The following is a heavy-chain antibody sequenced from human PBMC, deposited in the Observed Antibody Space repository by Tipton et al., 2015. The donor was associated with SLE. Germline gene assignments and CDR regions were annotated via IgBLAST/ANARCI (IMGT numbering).Heavy chain of an antibody. V-gene: IGHV4-39*07. CDR1: GGSISSSSYY. CDR2: INHSGST. CDR3: ARGGIAAF. J-gene: IGHJ4*02. Sequence: TLSLTCTVSGGSISSSSYYWGWIRQPPGKGLEWIGEINHSGSTNYNPSLKSRVTISVDTSKNQFSLKLSSVTAADTAVYYCARGGIAAFWGQGTLVTVSS. D-gene: IGHD6-13*01.